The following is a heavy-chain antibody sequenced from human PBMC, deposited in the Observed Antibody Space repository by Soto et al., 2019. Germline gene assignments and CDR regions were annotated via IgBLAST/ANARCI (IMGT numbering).Heavy chain of an antibody. CDR2: IYHSGST. J-gene: IGHJ4*02. D-gene: IGHD3-10*01. Sequence: QVQLQESGPGLVKPSGTLSLTCAVSGGSISSSNWWSWVRQPPGKGLEWMGEIYHSGSTNYNPSLKSRVTISVDKSKNQFSLKLSSVTAADTAVYYCARDPRDYYGSGSYYNFDYWGQGTLVTVSS. V-gene: IGHV4-4*02. CDR3: ARDPRDYYGSGSYYNFDY. CDR1: GGSISSSNW.